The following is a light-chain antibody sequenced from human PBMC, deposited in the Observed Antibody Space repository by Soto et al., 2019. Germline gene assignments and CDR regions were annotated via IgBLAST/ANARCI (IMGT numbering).Light chain of an antibody. Sequence: NFMLTQPHSVSESPGKTVTISCTRSSGSIANNYVQWYQQRPGSAPATVIYENNQRSSGVPDRFSGSIDSSSNSASLTISGLKTEDEADDHCQSYDSSSPNWVFGGGTKLTVL. CDR2: ENN. CDR3: QSYDSSSPNWV. V-gene: IGLV6-57*03. CDR1: SGSIANNY. J-gene: IGLJ3*02.